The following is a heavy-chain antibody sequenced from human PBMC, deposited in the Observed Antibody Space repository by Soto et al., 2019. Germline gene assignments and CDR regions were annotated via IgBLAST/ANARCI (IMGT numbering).Heavy chain of an antibody. D-gene: IGHD6-19*01. Sequence: GSLRLSCAASGFTFSSYGMHWVRQAPGKGLEWVAVISYDGSNKYYADSVKGRFTISRDNSTSTLYLQMNSLRAEDTAVYYCAKDEARYSSGWYDYWGQGTLVTVSS. V-gene: IGHV3-30*18. CDR2: ISYDGSNK. J-gene: IGHJ4*02. CDR1: GFTFSSYG. CDR3: AKDEARYSSGWYDY.